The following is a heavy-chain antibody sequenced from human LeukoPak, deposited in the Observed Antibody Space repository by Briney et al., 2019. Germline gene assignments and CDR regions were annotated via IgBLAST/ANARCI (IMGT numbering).Heavy chain of an antibody. CDR3: ASDRGYSGYDV. Sequence: GASVRVSCKASGYTFTGYYIHWVRQAPGQGLEWLGWISPNTGGTHYAQNFQDRVTVTRDTSISTAYMDLSRLRSDDTAVYYCASDRGYSGYDVWGQGTLVTVSS. CDR1: GYTFTGYY. D-gene: IGHD5-12*01. CDR2: ISPNTGGT. V-gene: IGHV1-2*02. J-gene: IGHJ4*02.